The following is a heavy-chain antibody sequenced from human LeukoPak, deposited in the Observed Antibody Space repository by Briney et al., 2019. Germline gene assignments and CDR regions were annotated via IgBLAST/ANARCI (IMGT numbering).Heavy chain of an antibody. J-gene: IGHJ5*02. CDR2: INHSGST. D-gene: IGHD3-16*01. V-gene: IGHV4-34*01. CDR3: ARVAMITVDWFDP. Sequence: SETLSLTCAVYGGSFSGYYWSWIRQPPGKGLEWIGEINHSGSTNYNPSLESRVTISVDTSKNQFSLKLSSVTAADTAVYYCARVAMITVDWFDPWGQGTLVTVSS. CDR1: GGSFSGYY.